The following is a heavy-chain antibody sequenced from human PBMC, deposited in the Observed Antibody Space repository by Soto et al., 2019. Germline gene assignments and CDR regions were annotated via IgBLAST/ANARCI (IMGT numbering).Heavy chain of an antibody. V-gene: IGHV1-3*04. CDR2: INTAKENT. D-gene: IGHD6-13*01. CDR3: ARGNSWSYFDY. J-gene: IGHJ4*02. Sequence: QVQLVQSGAEVKKRGASVKVSCKASGYTFTSYAIHWVRQAPGQRLEWMGWINTAKENTKYSQKFQGRVTITRDTSASIVYMELSSLRSEDTAVYYCARGNSWSYFDYWGQGTLVTVSS. CDR1: GYTFTSYA.